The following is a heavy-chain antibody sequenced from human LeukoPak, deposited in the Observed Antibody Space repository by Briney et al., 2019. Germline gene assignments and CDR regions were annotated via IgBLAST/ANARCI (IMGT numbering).Heavy chain of an antibody. CDR3: ASTRRAAVAGRFDS. D-gene: IGHD6-19*01. J-gene: IGHJ4*02. V-gene: IGHV4-4*09. CDR2: IYHSGNT. CDR1: GGSISSYD. Sequence: SETLSLTCTVSGGSISSYDWSWIRQPPGKGLEWIGYIYHSGNTNYSPSLESRVTMSVVESKNQFSLRVHFVSAADAAVYYCASTRRAAVAGRFDSWGQGTLVTVSS.